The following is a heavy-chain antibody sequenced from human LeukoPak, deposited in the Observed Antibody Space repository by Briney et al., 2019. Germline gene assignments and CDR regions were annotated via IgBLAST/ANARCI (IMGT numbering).Heavy chain of an antibody. V-gene: IGHV1-2*02. D-gene: IGHD4-11*01. CDR1: GYTFTCYY. J-gene: IGHJ4*02. CDR2: INPNSGGT. CDR3: ARPTHDYSNYYFDY. Sequence: ASVKVSCKASGYTFTCYYMHWVRQAPGQGLEWMGWINPNSGGTNYAQKFQGRVTMTRDTSISTAYMELSRLRSDDTAVYYCARPTHDYSNYYFDYWGQGTLVTVSS.